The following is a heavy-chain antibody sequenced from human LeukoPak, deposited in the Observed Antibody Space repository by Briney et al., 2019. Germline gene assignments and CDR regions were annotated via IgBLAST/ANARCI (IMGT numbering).Heavy chain of an antibody. Sequence: SETLSLTCAVYGGSFSGYYWSWIRQPPGKGLEWIGEINHSGSTNYNPSLKSRVTISVETSKNQFSLKLSSVTAADTAVYYCARDGRFPPEVLPRYFDYWGQGTLVTVSS. V-gene: IGHV4-34*01. D-gene: IGHD1-26*01. CDR2: INHSGST. J-gene: IGHJ4*02. CDR3: ARDGRFPPEVLPRYFDY. CDR1: GGSFSGYY.